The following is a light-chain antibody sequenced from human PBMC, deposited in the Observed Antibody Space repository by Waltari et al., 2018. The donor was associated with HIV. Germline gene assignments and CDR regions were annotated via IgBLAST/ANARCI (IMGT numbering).Light chain of an antibody. CDR2: DDS. J-gene: IGLJ2*01. V-gene: IGLV3-21*04. CDR1: KIGGES. Sequence: SYVVTQPPSVSVAPGETATSTCGGNKIGGESVHWYQQKPGQAPVLVSDDDSDRRSGIPERLSASNSGNPATLTISRVEAGDEADYYCQVWDIRSDSVVFGGGTKLTVL. CDR3: QVWDIRSDSVV.